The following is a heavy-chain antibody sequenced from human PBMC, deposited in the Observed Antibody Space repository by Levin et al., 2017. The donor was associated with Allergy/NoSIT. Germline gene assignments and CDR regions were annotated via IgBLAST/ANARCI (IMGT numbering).Heavy chain of an antibody. J-gene: IGHJ4*02. CDR2: VNPNNGDT. CDR3: AALLHGTFDY. D-gene: IGHD1-1*01. V-gene: IGHV1-2*02. Sequence: GESLKISCKASGPNFTAFYIHWVRQAPGHGLEWMGWVNPNNGDTNYAQKFQGRVMMTRDTSVNTVYMELSRLTFDATAVYYCAALLHGTFDYWGQGTLVTVSS. CDR1: GPNFTAFY.